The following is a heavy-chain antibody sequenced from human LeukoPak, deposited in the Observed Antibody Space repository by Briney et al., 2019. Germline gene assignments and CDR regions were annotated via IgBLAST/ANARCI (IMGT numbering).Heavy chain of an antibody. CDR3: ARGSSLDHDAFDI. V-gene: IGHV3-7*01. J-gene: IGHJ3*02. CDR2: IKEDGSEE. CDR1: GFTFSSYW. Sequence: GGSLRLSCGASGFTFSSYWMSWVRQAPGKGPEWVANIKEDGSEEYYVDSVKGRFTISRDNAKNSLYLQMNSLRAEDTAVYYCARGSSLDHDAFDIWGQGTMVTVSS.